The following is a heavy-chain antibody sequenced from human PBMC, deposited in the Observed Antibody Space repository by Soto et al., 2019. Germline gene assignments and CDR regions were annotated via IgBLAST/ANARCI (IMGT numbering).Heavy chain of an antibody. J-gene: IGHJ4*02. D-gene: IGHD3-22*01. V-gene: IGHV1-69*13. CDR2: IIPIFGTA. Sequence: ASVKVSCKASGGTFSSYAISWVRQAPGQGLEWMGGIIPIFGTANYAQKFQGRVTITADESTSTAYMELSSLRSEDTAVYYCARAETSYDSSGYFFDYWGQGTLVTVSS. CDR3: ARAETSYDSSGYFFDY. CDR1: GGTFSSYA.